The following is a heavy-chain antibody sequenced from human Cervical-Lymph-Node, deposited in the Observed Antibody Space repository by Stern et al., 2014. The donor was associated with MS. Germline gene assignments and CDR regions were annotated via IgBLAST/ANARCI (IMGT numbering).Heavy chain of an antibody. CDR1: GYSFTSYA. CDR3: ARSTNVEWFLYGNSYNVMDV. Sequence: QAQLVQSGAEVKKAGASGRVSCKASGYSFTSYAMDWVRQAHGQRLEWMGWINAANGPTKYSQKFQGRVTFTRDTSASTAYMELSSLTSEDTAVYYCARSTNVEWFLYGNSYNVMDVWGQGTTVTVSS. CDR2: INAANGPT. J-gene: IGHJ6*02. D-gene: IGHD3-3*01. V-gene: IGHV1-3*01.